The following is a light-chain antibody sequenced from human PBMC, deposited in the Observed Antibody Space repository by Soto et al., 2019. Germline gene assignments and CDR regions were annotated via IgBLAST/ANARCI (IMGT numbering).Light chain of an antibody. CDR1: QGINNY. CDR3: QKYSSVPV. CDR2: AAS. Sequence: DIPMTQSPSSLSASVGDRVTITCRASQGINNYVAWYQQKPGKPPTLLIYAASTLQSGVPSRFSGSGSGTDFTLSINSLQPEDVATYSCQKYSSVPVFGPGTKVDIK. J-gene: IGKJ3*01. V-gene: IGKV1-27*01.